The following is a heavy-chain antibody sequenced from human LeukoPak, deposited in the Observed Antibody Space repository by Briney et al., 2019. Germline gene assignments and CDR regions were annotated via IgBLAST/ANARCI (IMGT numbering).Heavy chain of an antibody. Sequence: GGSLRLSCAASGFTFSWFSMNWVRQPPGKGLEWVSYIDRSGSTTYYADSVRGRFTISRDNAKNSLYLQMNSLRAEDTAVYYCARVGRFRAFIDYWGQGTLVTVSS. CDR3: ARVGRFRAFIDY. CDR2: IDRSGSTT. V-gene: IGHV3-48*01. D-gene: IGHD3-3*01. J-gene: IGHJ4*02. CDR1: GFTFSWFS.